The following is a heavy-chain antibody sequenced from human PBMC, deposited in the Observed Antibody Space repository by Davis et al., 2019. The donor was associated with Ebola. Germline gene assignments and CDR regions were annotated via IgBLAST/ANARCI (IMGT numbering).Heavy chain of an antibody. J-gene: IGHJ5*02. Sequence: GESLKISCAASGFTFSSYSMNWVRQAPGKGLEWVSSISSSSSYIYYADSVKGRFTISRDNAKNSLYLQMNSLRAEDTAVYYCANWVLVGPTTWGQGTLVTVSS. V-gene: IGHV3-21*01. CDR2: ISSSSSYI. D-gene: IGHD1-26*01. CDR1: GFTFSSYS. CDR3: ANWVLVGPTT.